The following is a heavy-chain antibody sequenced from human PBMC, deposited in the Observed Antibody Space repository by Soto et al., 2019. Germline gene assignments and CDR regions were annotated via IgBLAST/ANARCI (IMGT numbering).Heavy chain of an antibody. V-gene: IGHV3-23*01. CDR2: ISGSGGTI. D-gene: IGHD2-2*01. CDR3: ARAGYCSSSSCIVDY. Sequence: EVQLLESGGGLVQPGGSLRLSCAASGFTFNSYAMSWVRQAPGKRLEWVSGISGSGGTIYYADSVKGRFTLSRDNPKSTLYLQMNSLRAEDTALYYCARAGYCSSSSCIVDYWGQGTLVTVSS. CDR1: GFTFNSYA. J-gene: IGHJ4*02.